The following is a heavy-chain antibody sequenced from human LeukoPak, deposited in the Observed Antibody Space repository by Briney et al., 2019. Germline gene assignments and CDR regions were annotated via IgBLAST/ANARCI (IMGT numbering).Heavy chain of an antibody. V-gene: IGHV3-21*06. CDR1: GFTFSSYS. CDR2: ISSGSTYI. D-gene: IGHD6-13*01. J-gene: IGHJ6*04. Sequence: GGSLRLSCAASGFTFSSYSMNWVRQAPGKGLEWVSSISSGSTYIHYADSVKGRFTISRDNAKNSLYLQMNSLRAEDTAVYYCARPIVADFYYGLDVWGKGTTVAVSS. CDR3: ARPIVADFYYGLDV.